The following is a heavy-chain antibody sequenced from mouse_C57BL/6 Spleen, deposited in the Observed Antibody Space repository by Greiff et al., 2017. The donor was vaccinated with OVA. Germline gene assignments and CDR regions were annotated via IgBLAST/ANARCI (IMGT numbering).Heavy chain of an antibody. V-gene: IGHV5-17*01. CDR1: GFTFSDYG. D-gene: IGHD1-1*02. Sequence: EVKVVESGGGLVKPGGSLKLSCAASGFTFSDYGMHWVRQAPEKGLEWVAYISSGSSTIYYADTVKGRFTISRDNAKNTLFLQMTSLRSEDTAMYYCARNVYGQMDYWGQGTSVTVSS. J-gene: IGHJ4*01. CDR3: ARNVYGQMDY. CDR2: ISSGSSTI.